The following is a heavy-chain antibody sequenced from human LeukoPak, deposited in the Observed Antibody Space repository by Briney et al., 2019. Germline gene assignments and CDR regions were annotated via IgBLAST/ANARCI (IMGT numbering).Heavy chain of an antibody. Sequence: KTGGSLRLSCAASGLSFSHAWMSWVRQAPGKGLEWVGLIKSKTDGGTTDYAAPVKGRFTISRDDSKNTLYLQMNSLKTEDTAVYYCTTDPGAEWEPQYAFDIWGQGTMVTVSS. CDR3: TTDPGAEWEPQYAFDI. CDR2: IKSKTDGGTT. V-gene: IGHV3-15*01. D-gene: IGHD1-26*01. J-gene: IGHJ3*02. CDR1: GLSFSHAW.